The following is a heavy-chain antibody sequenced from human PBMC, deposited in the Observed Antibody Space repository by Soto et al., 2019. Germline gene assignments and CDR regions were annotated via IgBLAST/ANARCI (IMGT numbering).Heavy chain of an antibody. CDR2: IYHRGGT. CDR1: GGSISSGGYY. J-gene: IGHJ6*02. D-gene: IGHD2-8*01. Sequence: QVQLQESGPGLVKPSETLSFTCNVSGGSISSGGYYWSWIRQLPGKGLECIGYIYHRGGTYYNPALKRRITISVDTSKNQFSLKMTSVTAADTAVYFCARAPGRMMNALRYYYGLDVWGQGTTVTVSS. CDR3: ARAPGRMMNALRYYYGLDV. V-gene: IGHV4-31*02.